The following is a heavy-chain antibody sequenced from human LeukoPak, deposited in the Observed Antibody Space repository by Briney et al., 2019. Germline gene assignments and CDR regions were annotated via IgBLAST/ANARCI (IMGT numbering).Heavy chain of an antibody. CDR3: AYSSGWYPYFDY. V-gene: IGHV3-11*04. CDR1: GFTFSDYY. Sequence: GGSLRLSCAASGFTFSDYYMSWIRQAPGKGLEWVSYISSSGSTIYYADSVKGRFTISRDNAKNSLYLQMNSPRAEDTAVYYCAYSSGWYPYFDYWGQGTLVTVSS. CDR2: ISSSGSTI. D-gene: IGHD6-19*01. J-gene: IGHJ4*02.